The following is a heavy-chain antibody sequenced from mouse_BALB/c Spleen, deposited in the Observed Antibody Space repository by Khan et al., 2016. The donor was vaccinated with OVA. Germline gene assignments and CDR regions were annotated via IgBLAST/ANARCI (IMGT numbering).Heavy chain of an antibody. CDR1: GYTFINYW. V-gene: IGHV1-7*01. D-gene: IGHD1-1*01. Sequence: QVRLQQSGAELAKPGASVKMSCKASGYTFINYWILWVKQRPGQGLEWIGYINPSTGYTEYNQNFKDKATLTADKSSSTAYMQLSSLTSEDSAVYYYARRGLRWDFDYWGQGTTLTVSS. CDR2: INPSTGYT. CDR3: ARRGLRWDFDY. J-gene: IGHJ2*01.